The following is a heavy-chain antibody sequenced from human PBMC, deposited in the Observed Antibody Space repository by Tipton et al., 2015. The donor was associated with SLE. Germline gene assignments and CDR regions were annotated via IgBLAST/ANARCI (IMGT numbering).Heavy chain of an antibody. CDR1: GGSFSDYS. CDR3: ARDCTTGVCYTTSFDY. D-gene: IGHD2-8*01. J-gene: IGHJ4*02. CDR2: INHSGST. Sequence: LRLSCAVYGGSFSDYSWGWIRQPPGKGLEWIGGINHSGSTNYNPSLKSQVTISIDTQKNQFSLRLSSVTAADTAVYYCARDCTTGVCYTTSFDYWGQGTLVTVSP. V-gene: IGHV4-34*01.